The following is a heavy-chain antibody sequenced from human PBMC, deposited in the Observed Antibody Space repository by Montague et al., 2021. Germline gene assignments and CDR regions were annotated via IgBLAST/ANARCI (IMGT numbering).Heavy chain of an antibody. CDR2: VSHGGRT. Sequence: SETLSLTCTVSRSLINSDYYRGWIRQPPGKGLEWMGSVSHGGRTXYNPSLKSRVTISVDTSNNHFSLKLSSVTAADTAMYYCARERDRYYYMDIWGKGTTITVSS. J-gene: IGHJ6*03. CDR1: RSLINSDYY. CDR3: ARERDRYYYMDI. V-gene: IGHV4-38-2*02.